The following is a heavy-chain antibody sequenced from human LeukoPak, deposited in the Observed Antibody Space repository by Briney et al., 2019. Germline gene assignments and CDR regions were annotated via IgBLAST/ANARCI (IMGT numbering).Heavy chain of an antibody. V-gene: IGHV1-69*13. CDR1: GGTFSSYA. Sequence: ASVKVSCKASGGTFSSYAISWVRQAPGQGLEWMGGIIPIFGTANYAQKFQGRVTITAVESLSTVYMEVSSLRSEDTAVYYCARGWLAETTVVTPYNYWGQGTLATVSS. CDR3: ARGWLAETTVVTPYNY. CDR2: IIPIFGTA. J-gene: IGHJ4*02. D-gene: IGHD4-23*01.